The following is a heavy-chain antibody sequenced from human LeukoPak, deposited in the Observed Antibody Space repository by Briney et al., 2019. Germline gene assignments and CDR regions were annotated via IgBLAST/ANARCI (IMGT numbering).Heavy chain of an antibody. J-gene: IGHJ4*02. D-gene: IGHD4-17*01. CDR2: IYYSGST. V-gene: IGHV4-39*07. CDR1: GGSISSSSYY. CDR3: ARESGPYGDYIIS. Sequence: SEPLSLTCTVSGGSISSSSYYWGWIRQPPGKGLEWIGSIYYSGSTYYNPSLKSRVTISVDTSKNQFSLKLSSVTAADTAVYYCARESGPYGDYIISWGQGTLVTVSS.